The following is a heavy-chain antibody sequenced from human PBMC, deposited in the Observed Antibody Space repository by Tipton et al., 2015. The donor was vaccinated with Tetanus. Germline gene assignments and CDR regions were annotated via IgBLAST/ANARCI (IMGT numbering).Heavy chain of an antibody. D-gene: IGHD3-3*01. V-gene: IGHV4-34*01. J-gene: IGHJ4*02. CDR2: ISPSGNT. Sequence: LRLSCTVSGGSFSDGAYYWSWIRQHPGKGLEWIGEISPSGNTNYNPSLKSRVTISADTSRNQFSLTLSSVTAADTAVYYCARANYDFPKKGPFDSWGQGSLVIVSS. CDR1: GGSFSDGAYY. CDR3: ARANYDFPKKGPFDS.